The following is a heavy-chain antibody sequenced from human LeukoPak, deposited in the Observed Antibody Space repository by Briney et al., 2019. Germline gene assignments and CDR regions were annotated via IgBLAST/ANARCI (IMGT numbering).Heavy chain of an antibody. Sequence: GGSLRLSCAASGFTVSSNYMSWVRQAPGKGLEWVSVIYSGGNTYYADSVKGRFTISRDNSKNTLYLQMNSLRAEDTAVYYCAKVVVPAAIGDYWGQGTLVTVSS. D-gene: IGHD2-2*02. CDR3: AKVVVPAAIGDY. V-gene: IGHV3-53*01. CDR1: GFTVSSNY. J-gene: IGHJ4*02. CDR2: IYSGGNT.